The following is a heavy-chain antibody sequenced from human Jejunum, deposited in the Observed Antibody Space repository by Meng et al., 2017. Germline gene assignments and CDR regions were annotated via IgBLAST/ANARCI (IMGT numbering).Heavy chain of an antibody. J-gene: IGHJ4*02. CDR2: ISYSGST. D-gene: IGHD6-13*01. V-gene: IGHV4-59*01. CDR1: GGSLSPYY. Sequence: QVQLEESGPGLVKPSQTLSLTCTVSGGSLSPYYWSWIRQPPGKGLEWLGYISYSGSTNYSPSLKSRVTISVDTSKNHFSLNLNSVTAADTAVYYCARAYSDSWGYFDSWGQGSLVTVSS. CDR3: ARAYSDSWGYFDS.